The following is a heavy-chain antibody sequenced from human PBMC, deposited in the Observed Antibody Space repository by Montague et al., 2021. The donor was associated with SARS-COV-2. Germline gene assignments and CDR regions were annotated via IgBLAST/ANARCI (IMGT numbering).Heavy chain of an antibody. CDR1: GDSVASNTAT. V-gene: IGHV6-1*01. CDR3: ARTTTRMLYPENAFDI. D-gene: IGHD2-15*01. CDR2: TYYRSKWNH. J-gene: IGHJ3*02. Sequence: CAISGDSVASNTATWNWVRQSPSRGLQWLGRTYYRSKWNHDYAIXLKSRITINPDTSKNQFSLQLSSVAPEDTAVFYCARTTTRMLYPENAFDIWGQGTMVTVSS.